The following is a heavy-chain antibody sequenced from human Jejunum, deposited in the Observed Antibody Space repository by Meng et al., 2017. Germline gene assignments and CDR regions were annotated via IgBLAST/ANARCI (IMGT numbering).Heavy chain of an antibody. CDR1: GGSVSESNW. CDR2: IYHTGIT. D-gene: IGHD5-12*01. J-gene: IGHJ5*02. V-gene: IGHV4-4*02. Sequence: VSTPESGPARVNASGTLSLTCSVSGGSVSESNWWSWVRQPPGKGLEWIGEIYHTGITNYNPSLKSRVTMSLDKSKNQFFLDLTSVTAADTAVYYCARDLLGPAIAASGYFDPWGQGTLVTVSS. CDR3: ARDLLGPAIAASGYFDP.